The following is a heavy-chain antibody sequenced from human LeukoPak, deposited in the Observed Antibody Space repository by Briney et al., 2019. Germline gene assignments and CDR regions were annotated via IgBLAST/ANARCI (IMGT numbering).Heavy chain of an antibody. CDR3: ARDPYYDSSGYYPTADFDY. J-gene: IGHJ4*02. V-gene: IGHV3-21*01. CDR1: GFTFGSYS. Sequence: PGGSLRLSCAASGFTFGSYSMTWVRQAPGKGLEWVSLIDSNSNFMNYADSVKGRFTISRDNAKKSLYLEMNSLRAEDTAVYYCARDPYYDSSGYYPTADFDYWGQGTLVTVSS. CDR2: IDSNSNFM. D-gene: IGHD3-22*01.